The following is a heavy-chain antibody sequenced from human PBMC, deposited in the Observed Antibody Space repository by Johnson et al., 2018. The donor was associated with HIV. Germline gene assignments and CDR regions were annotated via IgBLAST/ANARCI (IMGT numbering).Heavy chain of an antibody. CDR1: GITVGTNY. CDR2: IFSVGDV. V-gene: IGHV3-66*02. CDR3: ARDGRDLVTRGSFDV. J-gene: IGHJ3*01. Sequence: VQLVESGGGLVQPGGSLRLSCAASGITVGTNYMSWVRQAPGKGLEWVSVIFSVGDVYYADSVKGRFTISRDNSKNMVYLQVNSLRPEDTAVYYCARDGRDLVTRGSFDVWGQGTVVTVSS. D-gene: IGHD3-9*01.